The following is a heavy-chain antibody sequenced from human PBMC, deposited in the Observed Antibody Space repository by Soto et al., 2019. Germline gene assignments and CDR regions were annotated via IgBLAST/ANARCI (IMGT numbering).Heavy chain of an antibody. CDR2: IKPNSGNM. CDR1: GNTFTSYD. CDR3: ARGRASGSSYLLDF. V-gene: IGHV1-8*01. J-gene: IGHJ4*01. D-gene: IGHD3-10*01. Sequence: ASVKVSCKASGNTFTSYDINWVRQATGHGLEWMGWIKPNSGNMGYAQKFQGRVTMTKDTAMRTAYMEVSRLGSDDAAVYYCARGRASGSSYLLDFWGQGTLVTVSS.